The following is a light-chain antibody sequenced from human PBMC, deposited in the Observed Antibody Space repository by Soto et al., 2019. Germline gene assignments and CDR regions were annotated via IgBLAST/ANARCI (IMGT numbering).Light chain of an antibody. Sequence: DIVMTQSPDSLAVSLGERSTINCKSSQSVLYSSNNQNYLAWYQQKPGQSPKLLLHWATTRESGVPDRFSGSGSGTDFTLTISSLQAEDVAVYYCQQYYSALYTFGHGTKLQI. CDR3: QQYYSALYT. J-gene: IGKJ2*01. CDR1: QSVLYSSNNQNY. CDR2: WAT. V-gene: IGKV4-1*01.